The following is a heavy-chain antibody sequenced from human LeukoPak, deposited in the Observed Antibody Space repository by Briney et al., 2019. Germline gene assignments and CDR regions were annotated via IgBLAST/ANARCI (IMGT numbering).Heavy chain of an antibody. J-gene: IGHJ6*02. CDR2: ISWNSGSI. Sequence: GGSLRLSCAASGFTFSSYSMNWVRHAPGKGLEWVSGISWNSGSIGYADSVKGRFTISRDNAKNSLYLQMNSLRAEDTALYYCAKGDVPHYYYYYGMDVWGQGTTVTVSS. V-gene: IGHV3-9*01. CDR3: AKGDVPHYYYYYGMDV. CDR1: GFTFSSYS.